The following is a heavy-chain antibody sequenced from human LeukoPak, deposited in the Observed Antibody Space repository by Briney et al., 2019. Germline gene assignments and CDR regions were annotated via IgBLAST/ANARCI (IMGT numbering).Heavy chain of an antibody. CDR2: ISGSGGTT. J-gene: IGHJ4*02. Sequence: LGGSLRLSCAASGFTFSSYAMNWVRQAPGKGLEWVSGISGSGGTTYYADSVQGRFTISRDNSKNTLYVQMYSLRADDTAIYYCVKDSYYYDNSGYYYVKDHWGQGTLVTVSS. V-gene: IGHV3-23*01. CDR1: GFTFSSYA. D-gene: IGHD3-22*01. CDR3: VKDSYYYDNSGYYYVKDH.